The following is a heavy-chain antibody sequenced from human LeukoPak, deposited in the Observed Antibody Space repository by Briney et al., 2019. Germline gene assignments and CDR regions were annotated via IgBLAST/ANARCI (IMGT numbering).Heavy chain of an antibody. CDR2: IKSKTDGETT. CDR1: EFSFTNAW. J-gene: IGHJ4*02. V-gene: IGHV3-15*01. D-gene: IGHD3-16*01. CDR3: TTRPWGFDY. Sequence: PGASLRLSCAASEFSFTNAWMSWVRQAPGKGLEWVGHIKSKTDGETTDYAAPVKGRFTISRDDSKNTLYLQMNSLKTEDTAVYYCTTRPWGFDYWGQGTLVTVSS.